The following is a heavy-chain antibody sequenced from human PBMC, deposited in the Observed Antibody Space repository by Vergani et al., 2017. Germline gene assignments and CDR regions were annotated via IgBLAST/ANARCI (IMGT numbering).Heavy chain of an antibody. D-gene: IGHD5-18*01. CDR3: ATYSYGPRFDY. J-gene: IGHJ4*02. CDR1: GGSFSGYY. V-gene: IGHV4-34*01. CDR2: INHSGST. Sequence: QVQLQQWGAGLLKPSETLSLTCAVYGGSFSGYYWSWIRQPPGKGLEWIGEINHSGSTNYNPSLKSRVTISVDTSKNQFSLKLSSVTAADTAVYYCATYSYGPRFDYWGQGILVTVSS.